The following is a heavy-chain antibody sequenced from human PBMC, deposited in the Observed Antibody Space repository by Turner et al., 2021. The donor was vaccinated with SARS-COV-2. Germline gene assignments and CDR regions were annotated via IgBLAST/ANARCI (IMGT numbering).Heavy chain of an antibody. CDR2: IYYSGST. CDR3: ARHWEVAAAAYLARFDP. D-gene: IGHD6-13*01. V-gene: IGHV4-39*01. Sequence: LQLREPGPGLVKLPETLSLTGIAPGGSISSSSYYWGWIRQPPGKGLEWIGSIYYSGSTYYNPSLKSRVTISVNTSKNQFSLKLTSVTAADTAVYFCARHWEVAAAAYLARFDPWGQGTLVTVSS. CDR1: GGSISSSSYY. J-gene: IGHJ5*02.